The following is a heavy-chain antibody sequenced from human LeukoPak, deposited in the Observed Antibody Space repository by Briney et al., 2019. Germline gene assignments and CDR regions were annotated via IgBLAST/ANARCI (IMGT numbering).Heavy chain of an antibody. CDR1: GGSISSYY. CDR2: IYTSGST. D-gene: IGHD2-2*01. J-gene: IGHJ6*02. V-gene: IGHV4-4*07. CDR3: ARDRAVPAAEGLYYYYYGMDV. Sequence: SETLSLTCTVSGGSISSYYWSWIRQPAGKGLEWIGRIYTSGSTNYNPSLKSRVTMSVDTSKNQFSLKLSSVTAADTAVYYCARDRAVPAAEGLYYYYYGMDVWGQGTTVTVSS.